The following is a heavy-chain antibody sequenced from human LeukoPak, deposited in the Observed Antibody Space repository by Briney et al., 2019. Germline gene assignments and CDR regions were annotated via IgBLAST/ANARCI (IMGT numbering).Heavy chain of an antibody. D-gene: IGHD4-17*01. V-gene: IGHV4-39*07. Sequence: SETLSLTCTVSGGSISSSSYYWGWIRQPPGKGLEWIGSIYYSGSTYYNPSLKSRVTISVDTSKNQFSLKLSSVTAADTAVYYCARVGHYGDYDWFDPWGQGTLVTVSS. CDR2: IYYSGST. J-gene: IGHJ5*02. CDR3: ARVGHYGDYDWFDP. CDR1: GGSISSSSYY.